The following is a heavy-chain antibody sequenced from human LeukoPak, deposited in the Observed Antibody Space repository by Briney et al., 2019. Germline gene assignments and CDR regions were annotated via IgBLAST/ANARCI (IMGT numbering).Heavy chain of an antibody. V-gene: IGHV1-8*01. Sequence: ASVKVSCKASGYTFTNYDINWVRQASGQGLEWMGWMNPNSGNTGLAQKFQGRVTMTRDTSVTTAYLDLSSLISEDTAVYYCARGTRDCSGSSCYNYWGQGTLVTVSS. CDR3: ARGTRDCSGSSCYNY. CDR1: GYTFTNYD. J-gene: IGHJ4*02. CDR2: MNPNSGNT. D-gene: IGHD2-2*02.